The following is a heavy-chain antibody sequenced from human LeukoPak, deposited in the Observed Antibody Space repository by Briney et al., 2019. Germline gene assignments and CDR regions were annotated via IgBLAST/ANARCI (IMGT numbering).Heavy chain of an antibody. V-gene: IGHV3-23*01. CDR2: ISGSGGST. Sequence: GGSLRLSCAASGSTFSSYAMSWVRQAPGKGLEWVSAISGSGGSTYYADSVKGRFTISRDNSKNTLYLQMNSLRAEDTAVYYCAKGYTGYSSSWYPFDYWGQGTLVTVSS. CDR3: AKGYTGYSSSWYPFDY. J-gene: IGHJ4*02. D-gene: IGHD6-13*01. CDR1: GSTFSSYA.